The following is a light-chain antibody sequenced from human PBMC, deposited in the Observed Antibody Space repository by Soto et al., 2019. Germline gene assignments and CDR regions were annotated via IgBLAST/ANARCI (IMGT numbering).Light chain of an antibody. CDR1: QSVSGDY. J-gene: IGKJ5*01. CDR2: DAS. V-gene: IGKV3-11*01. Sequence: SGMSQSLATVSVYPGERATLSCGASQSVSGDYLAWYQQRPGQAPRLLIYDASNRATGIPARFSGSGSGTDFTLTISSLEPEDFAVYYCQQRSNWRGVTFGQGTRLE. CDR3: QQRSNWRGVT.